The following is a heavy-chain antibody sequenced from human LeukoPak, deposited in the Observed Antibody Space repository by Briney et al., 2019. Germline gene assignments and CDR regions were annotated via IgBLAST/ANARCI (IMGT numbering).Heavy chain of an antibody. CDR2: IRSKANSYAT. CDR1: GFTFSGSA. CDR3: TTNPGVGATDY. V-gene: IGHV3-73*01. D-gene: IGHD1-26*01. J-gene: IGHJ4*02. Sequence: GGSLRLSCAASGFTFSGSAMHWVRQASGKGLEWVGRIRSKANSYATAYAASVKGRFAISRDDSKNTAYLQMNSLKTEDTAVYYCTTNPGVGATDYWGQGTLVTVSS.